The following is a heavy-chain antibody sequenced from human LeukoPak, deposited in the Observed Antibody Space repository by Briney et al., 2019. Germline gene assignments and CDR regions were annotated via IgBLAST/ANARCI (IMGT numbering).Heavy chain of an antibody. D-gene: IGHD3-16*02. CDR3: ARAVMITFGGVIARALYYFDY. Sequence: SETLSLTCTVSGGSISSFYWSWIRQPPGKGLEWIGYISYSGSTNYNPSLRSRVTISVDTSKNQFSLKLSSVTAADTAVYYCARAVMITFGGVIARALYYFDYWGQGTLVTVSS. CDR1: GGSISSFY. J-gene: IGHJ4*02. V-gene: IGHV4-59*12. CDR2: ISYSGST.